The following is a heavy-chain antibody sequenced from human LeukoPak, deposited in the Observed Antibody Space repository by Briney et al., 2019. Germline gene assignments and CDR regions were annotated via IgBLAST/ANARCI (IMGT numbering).Heavy chain of an antibody. D-gene: IGHD6-13*01. V-gene: IGHV1-2*06. CDR3: ARRIAAAGTDY. Sequence: ASVKVSCKTSGGTFTSYAITWVRQAPGQGLEWMGRINPNSGGTNYAQKFQGRVTMTRDTSISTAYMELSRLRSDDTAVYYCARRIAAAGTDYWGQGTLVTVSS. J-gene: IGHJ4*02. CDR2: INPNSGGT. CDR1: GGTFTSYA.